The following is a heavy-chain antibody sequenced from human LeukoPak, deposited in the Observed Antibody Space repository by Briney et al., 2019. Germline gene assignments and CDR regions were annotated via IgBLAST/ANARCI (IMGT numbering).Heavy chain of an antibody. V-gene: IGHV1-2*02. CDR3: ATSSITPTRDP. D-gene: IGHD6-6*01. CDR2: INPNSGAR. CDR1: GYAFSDIY. J-gene: IGHJ5*02. Sequence: ASVKVSSKASGYAFSDIYFNWVRQAPGQGLEWMGWINPNSGARIYSQKFQGRVTMDTSINIVYMELSSLTSDDTAVYYCATSSITPTRDPWGQGTLGTLSS.